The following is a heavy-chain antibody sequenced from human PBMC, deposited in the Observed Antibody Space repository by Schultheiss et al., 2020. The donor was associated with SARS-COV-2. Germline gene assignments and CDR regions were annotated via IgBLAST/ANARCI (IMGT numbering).Heavy chain of an antibody. CDR3: ARGSYCSSTSCYPMDYYYYGMDV. D-gene: IGHD2-2*01. CDR2: LWYDGTVK. CDR1: GFTFSNAW. V-gene: IGHV3-33*08. Sequence: GGSLRLSCAASGFTFSNAWMSWVRQAPGKGLEWVAVLWYDGTVKHYADSVKGRFTISRENAKNSLYLQMNSLRAEDTAVYYCARGSYCSSTSCYPMDYYYYGMDVWGQGTTVTVSS. J-gene: IGHJ6*02.